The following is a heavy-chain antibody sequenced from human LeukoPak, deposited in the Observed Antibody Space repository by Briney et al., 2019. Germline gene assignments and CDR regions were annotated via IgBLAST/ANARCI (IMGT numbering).Heavy chain of an antibody. V-gene: IGHV3-53*01. CDR2: IYSGGST. D-gene: IGHD5-24*01. Sequence: PGGSLRLSCAASGFTVSSNYMSWVRQAPGKGLEWVSVIYSGGSTYYADSVKGRFTISRDNSKNTLYLQMNSLRVEDTAVYYCARAAGWLQVSYYFDYWGQGTLVTVSS. CDR3: ARAAGWLQVSYYFDY. J-gene: IGHJ4*02. CDR1: GFTVSSNY.